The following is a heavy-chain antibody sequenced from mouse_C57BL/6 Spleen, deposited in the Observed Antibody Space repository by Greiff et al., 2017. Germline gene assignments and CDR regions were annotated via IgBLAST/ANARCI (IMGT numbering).Heavy chain of an antibody. D-gene: IGHD2-5*01. CDR2: IYPGDGDT. J-gene: IGHJ2*01. CDR3: ARAGSKYYFDY. Sequence: QVQLQPSGAELVKPGASVKISCKASGYAFSSYWMNWVKQRPGKGLEWIGQIYPGDGDTNYNGKFKGKATLTADKSSSTAYMQLSSLASEDSAVYFCARAGSKYYFDYWGQGTTLTVSS. CDR1: GYAFSSYW. V-gene: IGHV1-80*01.